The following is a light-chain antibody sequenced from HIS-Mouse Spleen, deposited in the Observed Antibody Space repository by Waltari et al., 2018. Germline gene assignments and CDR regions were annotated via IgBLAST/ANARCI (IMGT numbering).Light chain of an antibody. Sequence: QSALTHPASVSGSPGLSNTISSTCTSNYVGSYNLVSWYQQHPGNAPKLTFYEGSKRPSGVSNRFSGSKSGNTASLTISGLQAEDEADYYCCSYAGSSTWVFGGGTKLTVL. J-gene: IGLJ3*02. CDR1: SNYVGSYNL. V-gene: IGLV2-23*01. CDR2: EGS. CDR3: CSYAGSSTWV.